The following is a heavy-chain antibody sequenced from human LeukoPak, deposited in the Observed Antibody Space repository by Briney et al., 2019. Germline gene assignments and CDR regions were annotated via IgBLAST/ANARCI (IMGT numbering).Heavy chain of an antibody. Sequence: ASVKVSCKASGRTFTSYAISWVRQAPGQGLEWMGGIIPIFGTANYAQKFQGRVTSTADESTSTAYVELSSLRAEDTAVYYCARQAPYYDFWSGSNYYYGMDVWGQGTTVTVSS. CDR1: GRTFTSYA. CDR3: ARQAPYYDFWSGSNYYYGMDV. J-gene: IGHJ6*02. CDR2: IIPIFGTA. V-gene: IGHV1-69*13. D-gene: IGHD3-3*01.